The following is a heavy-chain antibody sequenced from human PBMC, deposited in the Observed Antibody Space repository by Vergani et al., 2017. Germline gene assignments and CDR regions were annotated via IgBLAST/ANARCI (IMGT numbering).Heavy chain of an antibody. D-gene: IGHD2-2*01. J-gene: IGHJ4*02. V-gene: IGHV3-9*01. CDR1: GFTFDDYA. CDR3: AKGQYQLLEPFDY. CDR2: ISWNSGSI. Sequence: EVQLVESGGGLVQPGRSLRLSCAASGFTFDDYAMHWVRQAPGKGLEWVSGISWNSGSIGYADSVKGRFTISRDNAKNSLYLQMNSLRAEDTALYYCAKGQYQLLEPFDYWGQGTLVTVSS.